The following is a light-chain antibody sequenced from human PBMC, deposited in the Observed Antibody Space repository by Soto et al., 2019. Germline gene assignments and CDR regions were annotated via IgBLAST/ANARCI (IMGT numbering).Light chain of an antibody. J-gene: IGKJ1*01. CDR1: HSISDW. Sequence: DIQMTQSPSTLSASVGDRVTITCRASHSISDWVAWYQQKPGKAPEVLIYKASTLQSGVPSRFSGSGSGTEFTLTISSLQPDDFATYYCQQYNSYSWTFGQGTKVDIK. CDR3: QQYNSYSWT. V-gene: IGKV1-5*03. CDR2: KAS.